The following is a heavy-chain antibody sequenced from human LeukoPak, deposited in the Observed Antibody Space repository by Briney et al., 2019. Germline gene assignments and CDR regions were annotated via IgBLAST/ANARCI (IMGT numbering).Heavy chain of an antibody. D-gene: IGHD6-13*01. CDR2: INPSGGT. Sequence: ASVKASCKASGYTFSMYNMHWVRQAPGQGLEWTGIINPSGGTSYAQKLQGRITMTRDTSTSTLYMELSSLRSEDTAVYYCAREGVAGTGLDYWGQGTLVTVSS. V-gene: IGHV1-46*01. CDR1: GYTFSMYN. CDR3: AREGVAGTGLDY. J-gene: IGHJ4*02.